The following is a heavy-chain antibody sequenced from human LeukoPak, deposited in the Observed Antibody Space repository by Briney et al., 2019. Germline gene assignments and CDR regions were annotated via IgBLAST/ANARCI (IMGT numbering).Heavy chain of an antibody. J-gene: IGHJ4*02. CDR3: AKDRPNFYETSGSYYKIKGDF. V-gene: IGHV3-23*01. CDR2: ITSSGRTP. Sequence: GGSLRLSCEASGFTFNTHAMSWVRQAPGKGLEWVASITSSGRTPYYTDSVKGRFTISRDNSKNTLYLQMISLRGEDTAVYYCAKDRPNFYETSGSYYKIKGDFWGQGSLVTVSS. D-gene: IGHD3-10*01. CDR1: GFTFNTHA.